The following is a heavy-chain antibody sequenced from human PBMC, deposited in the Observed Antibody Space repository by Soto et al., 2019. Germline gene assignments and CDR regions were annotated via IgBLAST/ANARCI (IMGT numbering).Heavy chain of an antibody. Sequence: QLQLQESGSGLVKPSQTLSLTCAVSGGSISSGGYSWSWIRQPPGKGLEWIGYIYHSGSTYYNPSLKRRVTISVDRSKNQFSLKLSSVTAADTAVYYCARAVRGSFGYFDYWGQGTLVTVSS. D-gene: IGHD3-10*01. CDR1: GGSISSGGYS. CDR2: IYHSGST. V-gene: IGHV4-30-2*01. CDR3: ARAVRGSFGYFDY. J-gene: IGHJ4*02.